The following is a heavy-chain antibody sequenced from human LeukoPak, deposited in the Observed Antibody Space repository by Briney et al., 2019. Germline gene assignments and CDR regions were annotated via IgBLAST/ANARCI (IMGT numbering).Heavy chain of an antibody. J-gene: IGHJ4*02. Sequence: GGSLRLSCAASGFTFSSYWMSWVRQAPGKGLEWVANIKQDGSEKYYVDPVKGRFTISRDDAKNSLYLQMNSLRAEDTAVYYCARFLGSGYFFSMFDYWGQGTLVTVSS. CDR2: IKQDGSEK. V-gene: IGHV3-7*01. D-gene: IGHD3-22*01. CDR3: ARFLGSGYFFSMFDY. CDR1: GFTFSSYW.